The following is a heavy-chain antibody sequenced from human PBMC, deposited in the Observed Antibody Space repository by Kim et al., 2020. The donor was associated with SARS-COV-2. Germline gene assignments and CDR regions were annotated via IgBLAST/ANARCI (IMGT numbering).Heavy chain of an antibody. Sequence: GGSLRLSCSASGFTFDSYAMSWVRQPPGKGLEWVSSISNGGAGTYLTDSVRCRFTISRDNSENTLYLQMNSLRVDDTAIYFCAKDLGARGGGATLHIWGQGTAVTVSS. D-gene: IGHD3-16*01. V-gene: IGHV3-23*01. J-gene: IGHJ3*01. CDR2: ISNGGAGT. CDR1: GFTFDSYA. CDR3: AKDLGARGGGATLHI.